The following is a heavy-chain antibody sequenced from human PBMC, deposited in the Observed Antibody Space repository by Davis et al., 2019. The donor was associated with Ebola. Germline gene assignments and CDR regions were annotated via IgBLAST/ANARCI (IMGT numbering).Heavy chain of an antibody. CDR2: VHGGNGNT. J-gene: IGHJ5*02. CDR1: GFTLTNYA. CDR3: ARAATLGYCISTSCYGDWFDP. V-gene: IGHV1-3*01. D-gene: IGHD2-2*01. Sequence: AASVKVSCKASGFTLTNYAIHWVRQAPGQRLEWMGWVHGGNGNTKYSQKFQGRVTITRDTSASTAYMELSSLRSEDTAVYYCARAATLGYCISTSCYGDWFDPWGQGTLVTVSS.